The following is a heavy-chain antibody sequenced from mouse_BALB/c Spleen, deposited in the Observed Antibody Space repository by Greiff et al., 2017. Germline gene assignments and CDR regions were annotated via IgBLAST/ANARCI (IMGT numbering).Heavy chain of an antibody. D-gene: IGHD1-1*01. V-gene: IGHV1-5*01. CDR1: GYTFTSYW. Sequence: EVQLQQSGTVLARPGASVKMSCTASGYTFTSYWMPWVHQRPGQGLEWIGAIYPGNSDTSYNQKFKGKATLTAVTSTSTAYMELSSLTNEDSAVYYCTRGSDGSSYDYAMDYWGQGTSVTVSS. CDR3: TRGSDGSSYDYAMDY. CDR2: IYPGNSDT. J-gene: IGHJ4*01.